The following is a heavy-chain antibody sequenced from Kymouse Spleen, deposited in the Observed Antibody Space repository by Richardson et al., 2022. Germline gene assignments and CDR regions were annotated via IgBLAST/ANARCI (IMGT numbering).Heavy chain of an antibody. J-gene: IGHJ5*02. Sequence: QVQLQESGPGLVKPSETLSLTCTVSGGSVSSGSYYWSWIRQPPGKGLEWIGYIYYSGSTNYNPSLKSRVTISVDTSKNQFSLKLSSVTAADTAVYYCARWFGELLKGFDPWGQGTLVTVSS. CDR2: IYYSGST. CDR3: ARWFGELLKGFDP. V-gene: IGHV4-61*01. D-gene: IGHD3-10*01. CDR1: GGSVSSGSYY.